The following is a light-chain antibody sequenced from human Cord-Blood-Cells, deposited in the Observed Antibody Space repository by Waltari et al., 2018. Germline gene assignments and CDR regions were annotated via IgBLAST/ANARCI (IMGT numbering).Light chain of an antibody. Sequence: QSALTQPASVSGSPGQSITISCTGTSSDVGSYNLVSWYHQHPGKAPKLMIYEGSKRPSGVSNRFSGSKSGNTASLTISVLQAEDEADYYCCSYAGSSTWVFGGGTKLTVL. V-gene: IGLV2-23*01. J-gene: IGLJ3*02. CDR2: EGS. CDR1: SSDVGSYNL. CDR3: CSYAGSSTWV.